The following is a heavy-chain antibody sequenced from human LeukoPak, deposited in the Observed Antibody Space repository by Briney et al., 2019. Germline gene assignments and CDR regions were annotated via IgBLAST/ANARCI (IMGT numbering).Heavy chain of an antibody. CDR1: GFSFGSYG. CDR2: ISGNGGTT. D-gene: IGHD3-22*01. J-gene: IGHJ4*02. V-gene: IGHV3-48*04. CDR3: ARDLDSGNYFFAY. Sequence: GGSLRLSCAASGFSFGSYGLSWVRQAPGEGPQWVSYISGNGGTTHYADSVEGRFTISRDNAKNSLYLQMSSLRAEDTAVYYCARDLDSGNYFFAYWGQGTPVTVSS.